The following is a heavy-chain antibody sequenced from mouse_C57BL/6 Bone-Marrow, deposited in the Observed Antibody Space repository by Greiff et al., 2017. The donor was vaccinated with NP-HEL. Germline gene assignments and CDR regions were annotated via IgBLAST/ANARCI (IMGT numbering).Heavy chain of an antibody. V-gene: IGHV1-19*01. Sequence: VQLKQSGPVLVKPGASVKMSCKASGYTFTDYYMNWVKQSHGKSLEWIGVINPYNGGTSYNQKFKGKATLTVDKSSSTAYMELNSLTSEDSAVYYCAGSSYGAMDYWGQGTSVTVSS. CDR2: INPYNGGT. J-gene: IGHJ4*01. CDR3: AGSSYGAMDY. CDR1: GYTFTDYY. D-gene: IGHD1-1*01.